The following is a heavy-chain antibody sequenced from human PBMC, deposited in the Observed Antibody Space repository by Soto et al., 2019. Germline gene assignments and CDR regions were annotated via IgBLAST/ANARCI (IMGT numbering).Heavy chain of an antibody. CDR1: GFIFSNCW. D-gene: IGHD3-22*01. Sequence: EVQLVESGGGLVQPGGSLRLPCVASGFIFSNCWMHWVRQAPGMGLVWVSHINSDGSSTTYADSVKGRFTISRDNAKNTLYLQMNSLRAEDTAVYYCVRAIGYYGMDVWGRGTTVTVSS. CDR2: INSDGSST. CDR3: VRAIGYYGMDV. V-gene: IGHV3-74*01. J-gene: IGHJ6*02.